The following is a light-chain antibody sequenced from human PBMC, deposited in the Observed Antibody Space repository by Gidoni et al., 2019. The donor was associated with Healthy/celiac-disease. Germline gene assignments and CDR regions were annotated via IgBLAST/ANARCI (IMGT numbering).Light chain of an antibody. V-gene: IGKV1-39*01. CDR2: AAS. Sequence: DIHMTHSPSSLSASVGDRVTITCRASQSISSSVNWYQQKPWTAPKLLIDAASSLQSWVPSRFSGRGAGKDITLTISSLQAEDFATYYYQQSYSTPGTFGGGTKVEIK. J-gene: IGKJ4*02. CDR3: QQSYSTPGT. CDR1: QSISSS.